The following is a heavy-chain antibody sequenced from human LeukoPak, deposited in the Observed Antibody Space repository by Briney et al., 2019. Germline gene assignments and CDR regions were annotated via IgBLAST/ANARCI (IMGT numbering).Heavy chain of an antibody. CDR3: AGVVRTFSGMDA. CDR2: MYYSGST. Sequence: PSQTLSLTCTVSGGSISSSGYYWNWIRQHPGKGLEWIGFMYYSGSTYYNPSLKGRVTISVDTSKNQFTLKLSSVTAADTAVYYCAGVVRTFSGMDAWGQGTTVTVSS. V-gene: IGHV4-31*03. D-gene: IGHD2/OR15-2a*01. CDR1: GGSISSSGYY. J-gene: IGHJ6*02.